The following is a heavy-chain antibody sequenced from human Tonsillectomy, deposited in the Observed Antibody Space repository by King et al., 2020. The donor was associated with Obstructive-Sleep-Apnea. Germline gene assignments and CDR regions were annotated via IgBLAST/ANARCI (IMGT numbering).Heavy chain of an antibody. D-gene: IGHD1-1*01. J-gene: IGHJ3*02. V-gene: IGHV1-3*01. CDR3: ARDHSQVYNWNDGNAFDI. CDR1: GYTLTSYT. CDR2: INAGNGNT. Sequence: QLVQSGAEVKKPGASVKVSCKASGYTLTSYTMHWVRQAPGQRLEWMGWINAGNGNTVYSQKFQDRVTITRDTSAGTAHMELSSLRSEDTAVYYCARDHSQVYNWNDGNAFDIWGQGTMVTVSS.